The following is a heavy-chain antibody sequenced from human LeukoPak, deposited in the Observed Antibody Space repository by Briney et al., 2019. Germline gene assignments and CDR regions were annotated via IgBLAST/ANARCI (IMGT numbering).Heavy chain of an antibody. J-gene: IGHJ4*02. CDR3: ARDRGKRNYYDSSGYRN. CDR2: IIPIFGTA. Sequence: ASVKVSCKASGGTFSSYAISWVRQAPGQGLEWMGGIIPIFGTANYAQKFQGRVTITADESTSTAYMELSSLRSEDTAVYYCARDRGKRNYYDSSGYRNWGQGTLVTVSS. D-gene: IGHD3-22*01. V-gene: IGHV1-69*13. CDR1: GGTFSSYA.